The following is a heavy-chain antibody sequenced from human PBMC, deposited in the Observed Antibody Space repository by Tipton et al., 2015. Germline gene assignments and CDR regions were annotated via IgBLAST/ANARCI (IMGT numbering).Heavy chain of an antibody. D-gene: IGHD3-16*01. J-gene: IGHJ1*01. CDR3: ARSPPGDYEYIEY. Sequence: TLSLTCTVSGGSISSSSYYWAWIRQPPGKGLEWIGSLYFSGSTYYNPSLKSRVTISIDRFKNQFSLKLSSVTAADTAVYYCARSPPGDYEYIEYWGQGTLVTVSS. V-gene: IGHV4-39*01. CDR2: LYFSGST. CDR1: GGSISSSSYY.